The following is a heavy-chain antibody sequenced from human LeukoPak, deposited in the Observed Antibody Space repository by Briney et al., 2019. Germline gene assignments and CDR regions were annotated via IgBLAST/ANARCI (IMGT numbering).Heavy chain of an antibody. V-gene: IGHV1-46*01. D-gene: IGHD3-10*01. CDR2: INPSGGST. CDR3: ARDSSGSYPIYYYYMDV. CDR1: GYTFTSYY. Sequence: ASVKVSCKASGYTFTSYYMHWVRQAPGQGLEWMGIINPSGGSTSYAQKFQGRVTMTRDMSTSTVYMELRSLRSDDTAVYYCARDSSGSYPIYYYYMDVWGKGTTVTISS. J-gene: IGHJ6*03.